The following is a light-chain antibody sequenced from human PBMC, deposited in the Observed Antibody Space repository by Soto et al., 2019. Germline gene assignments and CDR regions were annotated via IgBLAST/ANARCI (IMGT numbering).Light chain of an antibody. V-gene: IGKV3-20*01. CDR1: QSVSSSY. CDR2: GAS. J-gene: IGKJ1*01. CDR3: QQYGSSPRT. Sequence: EIVLTQSPGTLSLSPGERATLSCRASQSVSSSYLAWYQQKPGQAPRLLIYGASSRATGIPDRFSGSGSGTDVTLTISRLEPEDFAVNYCQQYGSSPRTFGQGTKVEIK.